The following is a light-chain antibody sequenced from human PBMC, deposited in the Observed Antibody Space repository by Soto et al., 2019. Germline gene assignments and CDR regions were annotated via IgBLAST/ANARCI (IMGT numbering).Light chain of an antibody. J-gene: IGKJ1*01. CDR3: KQYNNWPRT. CDR2: GAS. CDR1: QSVSSN. Sequence: EIVMTQSPATLSVSPGERATLSCRASQSVSSNLAWYQQKPGQAHRLLIYGASTRATGIQARFSGSGSGTEFTLTISSLQSEEFAVYYCKQYNNWPRTVGQGTKVDIK. V-gene: IGKV3-15*01.